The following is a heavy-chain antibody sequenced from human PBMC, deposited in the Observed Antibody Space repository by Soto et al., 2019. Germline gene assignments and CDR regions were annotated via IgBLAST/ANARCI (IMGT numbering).Heavy chain of an antibody. CDR3: TRGPRPISTGTGAY. CDR2: IYNDGTYS. CDR1: GFIFKMYW. J-gene: IGHJ4*02. D-gene: IGHD3-10*01. V-gene: IGHV3-74*01. Sequence: GGSLRLSCAASGFIFKMYWMHWVRQSPGKGLVWISRIYNDGTYSDYADSVRGRFTISRDNVNDTLYLQMNNLRAEDSGLYYCTRGPRPISTGTGAYWGQGTQVTLSS.